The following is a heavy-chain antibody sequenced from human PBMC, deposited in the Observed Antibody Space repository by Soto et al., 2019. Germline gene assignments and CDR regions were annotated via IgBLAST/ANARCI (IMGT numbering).Heavy chain of an antibody. Sequence: PGGSLRLSCAASGFTFSSYWMSWVRQAPGKGLEWVANIKQDGSEKYYVDSVKGRFTISRDNAKNSLYLQMNSLRAEDTALYYCAKDPYYYGSGSYYSDYWGQGTLVTVSS. V-gene: IGHV3-7*03. CDR1: GFTFSSYW. J-gene: IGHJ4*02. D-gene: IGHD3-10*01. CDR2: IKQDGSEK. CDR3: AKDPYYYGSGSYYSDY.